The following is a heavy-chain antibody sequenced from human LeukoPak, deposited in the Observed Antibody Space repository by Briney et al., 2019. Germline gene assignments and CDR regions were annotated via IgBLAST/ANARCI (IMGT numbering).Heavy chain of an antibody. CDR2: INPNSGGT. CDR1: GHTFAGYY. CDR3: ARSRYYYYMDV. J-gene: IGHJ6*03. Sequence: GASVKVSCKASGHTFAGYYMHWVRQAPGQGLEWMGRINPNSGGTNYAQKFQGRVTMTRDTSISTAYMELSRLRSDDTAVYYCARSRYYYYMDVWGKGTTVTVSS. V-gene: IGHV1-2*06.